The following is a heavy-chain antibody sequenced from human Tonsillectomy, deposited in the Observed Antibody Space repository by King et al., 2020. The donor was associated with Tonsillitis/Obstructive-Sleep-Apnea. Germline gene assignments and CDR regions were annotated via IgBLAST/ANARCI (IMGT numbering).Heavy chain of an antibody. CDR3: TRVPSPPYTNRCEYYFYMDV. V-gene: IGHV3-49*04. D-gene: IGHD1-14*01. CDR1: GFTFGDYT. Sequence: VQLVESGGGLVQPGRSLRLSCSGSGFTFGDYTMNWVRQAPGKGLEWVGSIRGTIYGGTTEYAASVKGRFTFSRDDSKSNAYLQMNSLKSEDTAVYYYTRVPSPPYTNRCEYYFYMDVWGKGTTVTVSS. CDR2: IRGTIYGGTT. J-gene: IGHJ6*03.